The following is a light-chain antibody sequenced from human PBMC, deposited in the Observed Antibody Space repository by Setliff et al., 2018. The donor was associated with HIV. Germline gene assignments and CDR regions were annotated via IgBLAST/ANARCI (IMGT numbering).Light chain of an antibody. V-gene: IGLV1-44*01. CDR2: RHN. CDR1: NSNTGSNT. J-gene: IGLJ2*01. CDR3: SAWDDSLNGVL. Sequence: QSALTQPPSASGTPGQRVTISCSGSNSNTGSNTVNWYQQLPGTAPKLLIYRHNQRPSGVPDRFSGFKSGTSASLAISGLQSEDEAVYYCSAWDDSLNGVLFGGGTKGTVL.